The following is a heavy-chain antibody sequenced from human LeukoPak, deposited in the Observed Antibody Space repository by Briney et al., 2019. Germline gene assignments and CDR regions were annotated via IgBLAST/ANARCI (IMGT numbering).Heavy chain of an antibody. D-gene: IGHD3-10*01. Sequence: SETLSLTCAVYGGSFSGYYWSWIRQPAGKGLEWIGRIYTSGSTNYNPSLKSRVTMSVDTSKNQFSLKLSSATAADTAVYYCARAATFRAPGLAFDIWGQGTMVTVSS. CDR3: ARAATFRAPGLAFDI. V-gene: IGHV4-59*10. CDR2: IYTSGST. CDR1: GGSFSGYY. J-gene: IGHJ3*02.